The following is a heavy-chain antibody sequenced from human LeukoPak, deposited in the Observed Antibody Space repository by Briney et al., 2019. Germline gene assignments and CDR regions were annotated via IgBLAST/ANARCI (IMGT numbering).Heavy chain of an antibody. CDR3: AREAYFDY. V-gene: IGHV3-33*01. Sequence: PGGSLRLSCAASGFTFSSHGMHWVRQAPGKGLEWVAVIWYDGSNKYYVDSVKGRFIISRDNSKNTLYLQMNSLRAEDTAVYYCAREAYFDYWGQGTLVTVSS. CDR1: GFTFSSHG. CDR2: IWYDGSNK. J-gene: IGHJ4*02.